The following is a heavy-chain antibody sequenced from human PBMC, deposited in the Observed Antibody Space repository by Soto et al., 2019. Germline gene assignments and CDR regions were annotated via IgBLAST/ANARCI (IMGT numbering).Heavy chain of an antibody. Sequence: PSETLSLTCTVSGGSISSGDYYWRWIRQPPGKGLEWIGYIYYSGSTYYNPSLKSRVTISVDTSKNQFSLKLSSVTAADTAVYYCARGPAVVVNLLDYWGQGTLVTVSS. CDR3: ARGPAVVVNLLDY. CDR1: GGSISSGDYY. D-gene: IGHD3-22*01. J-gene: IGHJ4*02. V-gene: IGHV4-30-4*01. CDR2: IYYSGST.